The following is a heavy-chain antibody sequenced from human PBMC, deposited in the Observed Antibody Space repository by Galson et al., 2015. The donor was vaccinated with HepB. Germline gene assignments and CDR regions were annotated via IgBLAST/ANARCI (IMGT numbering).Heavy chain of an antibody. CDR1: GGTFSTYA. V-gene: IGHV1-69*10. CDR2: IIPIVAVA. Sequence: SVKVSCKASGGTFSTYAISWVRQAPGQGLEWMGGIIPIVAVANYAQKFQGRVTITANKSTSTAYMELSSLRSEDTAVYYCARLGGGYNSYFDYWGQGTLVTVSS. CDR3: ARLGGGYNSYFDY. J-gene: IGHJ4*02. D-gene: IGHD2-15*01.